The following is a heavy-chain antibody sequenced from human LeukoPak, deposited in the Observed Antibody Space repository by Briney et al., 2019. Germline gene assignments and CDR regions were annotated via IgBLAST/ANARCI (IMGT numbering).Heavy chain of an antibody. D-gene: IGHD3-10*01. Sequence: SVKVSCKASRGTFSSYAISWVRQPPGQGLEWMGRIIPIFGTANYAQKFQGRVTITADESTSTAYMELSSLRSEDTAVYYCARDRVVRGVITAFDYWGEGTLVTVSS. CDR1: RGTFSSYA. CDR2: IIPIFGTA. J-gene: IGHJ4*02. V-gene: IGHV1-69*13. CDR3: ARDRVVRGVITAFDY.